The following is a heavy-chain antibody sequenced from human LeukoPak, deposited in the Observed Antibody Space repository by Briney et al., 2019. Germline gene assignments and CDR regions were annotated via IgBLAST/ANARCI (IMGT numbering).Heavy chain of an antibody. V-gene: IGHV3-23*01. CDR3: VKFRGIQHYNYHMDV. D-gene: IGHD3-10*01. CDR1: GFTISSYA. J-gene: IGHJ6*03. CDR2: LTGSGGNT. Sequence: GGSLRLSCVASGFTISSYAMSWVRQAPGKGLEWVSGLTGSGGNTYYADSVKGRFTISRDDSKNTLSLQMNSLRAEDAAVYYCVKFRGIQHYNYHMDVWGKGTTVTVSS.